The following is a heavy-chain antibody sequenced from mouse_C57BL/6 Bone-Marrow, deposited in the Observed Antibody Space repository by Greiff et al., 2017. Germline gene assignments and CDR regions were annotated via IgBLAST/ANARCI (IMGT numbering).Heavy chain of an antibody. CDR1: GYTFTTYP. V-gene: IGHV1-47*01. J-gene: IGHJ3*01. CDR3: ARHYDYDPAWFAY. CDR2: FHPYNDDT. D-gene: IGHD2-4*01. Sequence: VKLQESGAELVKPGASVKMSCTASGYTFTTYPLEWMKQNHGKSLEWIGNFHPYNDDTKYNEKFKGKATLTVEKSSSTVYLELSRLTSDDSAVYYCARHYDYDPAWFAYWGQGTLVTVSA.